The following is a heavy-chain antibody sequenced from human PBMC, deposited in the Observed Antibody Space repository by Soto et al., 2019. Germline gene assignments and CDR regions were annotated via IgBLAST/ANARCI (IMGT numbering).Heavy chain of an antibody. Sequence: ASVKVSCKASGGTFSSYAISWVRQAPGQGLEWMGGIIPIFGTANYAQKFQGRVTITAGGSTSTAYMELSSLRSEDTAVYYCARKSIAVAGYYYYYYGMDVWGQGTTVTVSS. CDR2: IIPIFGTA. D-gene: IGHD6-19*01. V-gene: IGHV1-69*13. CDR1: GGTFSSYA. J-gene: IGHJ6*02. CDR3: ARKSIAVAGYYYYYYGMDV.